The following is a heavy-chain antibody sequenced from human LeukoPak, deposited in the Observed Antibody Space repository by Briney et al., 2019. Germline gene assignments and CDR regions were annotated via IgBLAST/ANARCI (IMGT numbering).Heavy chain of an antibody. CDR2: IDPSDSYT. Sequence: GESLRISCKGSVYSFTSYWISSVRQMPGKGLEWMGRIDPSDSYTNYSPSFQGHVTISADKSISTAYLQWSSLKASDTAMYYCARHLPRAYGSGSDLDYWGQGTLVTVSS. CDR1: VYSFTSYW. V-gene: IGHV5-10-1*01. J-gene: IGHJ4*02. CDR3: ARHLPRAYGSGSDLDY. D-gene: IGHD3-10*01.